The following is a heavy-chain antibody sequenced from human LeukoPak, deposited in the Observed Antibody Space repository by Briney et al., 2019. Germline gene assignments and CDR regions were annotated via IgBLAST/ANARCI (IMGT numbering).Heavy chain of an antibody. CDR3: ARGYCTSTSCHFDY. J-gene: IGHJ4*02. D-gene: IGHD2-2*01. CDR1: GYTFTTYD. CDR2: MNPNSGNT. V-gene: IGHV1-8*03. Sequence: GASVKVSCKASGYTFTTYDINWVRQATGQGLEWMGWMNPNSGNTGYAQKFQGRVTITRNTSISTAYLELSSLRSEDTAVYYCARGYCTSTSCHFDYWGQETLVTVSS.